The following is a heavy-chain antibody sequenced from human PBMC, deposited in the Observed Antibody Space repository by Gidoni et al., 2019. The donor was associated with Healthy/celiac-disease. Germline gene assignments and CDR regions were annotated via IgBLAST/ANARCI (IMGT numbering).Heavy chain of an antibody. Sequence: QVQLVESGGGVVQPGRSLRLSCAASGFTFSSYGMHWVRQAPGKGLEWVAVIWYDGSNKYYADSVKGRFTISRDNSKNTLYLQMNSLRAEDTAVYYCARDRVLRYFDWMGAFDIWGQGTMVTVSS. J-gene: IGHJ3*02. D-gene: IGHD3-9*01. CDR2: IWYDGSNK. CDR1: GFTFSSYG. V-gene: IGHV3-33*01. CDR3: ARDRVLRYFDWMGAFDI.